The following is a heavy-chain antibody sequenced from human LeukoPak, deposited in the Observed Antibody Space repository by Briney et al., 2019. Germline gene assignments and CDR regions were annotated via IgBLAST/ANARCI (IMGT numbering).Heavy chain of an antibody. D-gene: IGHD6-13*01. V-gene: IGHV4-30-2*01. CDR3: ARARESMATSGSYFDY. J-gene: IGHJ4*02. CDR1: GVSISSGGFS. Sequence: PSQTLSLTSAVSGVSISSGGFSWSWIRQPPGRGLEWIGYIYPSGASNYSPSLKRRVTILLNSSKNQFSLNLSSVTAADTAVYYCARARESMATSGSYFDYWGQGTLVTVSS. CDR2: IYPSGAS.